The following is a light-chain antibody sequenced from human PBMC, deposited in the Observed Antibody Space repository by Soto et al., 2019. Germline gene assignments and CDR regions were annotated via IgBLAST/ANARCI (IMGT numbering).Light chain of an antibody. V-gene: IGKV3-11*01. CDR3: QHPRIT. CDR1: QSVSSY. Sequence: EIVLTQSPATLSLSPVERATLSCRASQSVSSYLTWYQQKPGQAPRLLIYDASNRATGIPATFSGSGSGTDFNRTISSLDLEDFAVDYCQHPRITFVQGTRLEIK. CDR2: DAS. J-gene: IGKJ5*01.